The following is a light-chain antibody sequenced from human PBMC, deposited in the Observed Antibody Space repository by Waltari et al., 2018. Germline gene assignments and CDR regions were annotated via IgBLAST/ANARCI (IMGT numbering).Light chain of an antibody. J-gene: IGKJ3*01. CDR1: QGISNY. V-gene: IGKV1-27*01. CDR3: HKYNSVPFT. Sequence: DTQMTQSPSSLSAYVGDRVTITCRASQGISNYLAWFQQKPGKVPKLLIYAASTLESGVPSRFSGSGSGTEFTLTISSLQPEDVATYYCHKYNSVPFTFGPGTKVDI. CDR2: AAS.